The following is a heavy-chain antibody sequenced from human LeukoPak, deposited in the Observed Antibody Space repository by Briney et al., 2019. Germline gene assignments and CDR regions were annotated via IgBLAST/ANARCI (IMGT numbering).Heavy chain of an antibody. CDR1: GFAFSGYS. V-gene: IGHV3-48*04. CDR3: VRRDSSGWTYDY. J-gene: IGHJ4*02. D-gene: IGHD6-19*01. CDR2: ISSSSSTI. Sequence: PGGSLRLSCAASGFAFSGYSMNWVRQAPGKGLEWASYISSSSSTIYYADSVKGRFTISRDNAKNSLYLQMNSLRAEDTAVYFCVRRDSSGWTYDYWGQGTLVTVSS.